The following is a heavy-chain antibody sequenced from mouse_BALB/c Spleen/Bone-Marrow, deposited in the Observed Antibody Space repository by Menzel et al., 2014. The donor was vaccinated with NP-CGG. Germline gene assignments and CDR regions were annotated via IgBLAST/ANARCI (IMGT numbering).Heavy chain of an antibody. J-gene: IGHJ2*01. CDR3: ERSTTVVAYYFDY. CDR2: IDPADSET. D-gene: IGHD1-1*01. Sequence: VQLQQSGAELVRPGASVKLSCKASGYTFTSYLMNWVKQRPGQRLEWIGIIDPADSETHYNQMLKDKATLTVDKSSSTAYMQLSSMPSEDSAVYYCERSTTVVAYYFDYWGQGTTLTVSS. V-gene: IGHV1-61*01. CDR1: GYTFTSYL.